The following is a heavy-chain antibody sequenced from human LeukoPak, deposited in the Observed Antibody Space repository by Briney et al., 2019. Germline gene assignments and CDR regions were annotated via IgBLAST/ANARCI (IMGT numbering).Heavy chain of an antibody. CDR3: ARDRPQEQQLGNWFDP. J-gene: IGHJ5*02. Sequence: ASVKDSCKASGYTFTSYGISWVRQAPGQGLEWMGWISAYNGNTNYAQKLQGRVTMTTDTSTSTAYMELRSLRSDDTAVYYCARDRPQEQQLGNWFDPWGQGTLVTVSS. V-gene: IGHV1-18*01. D-gene: IGHD6-13*01. CDR1: GYTFTSYG. CDR2: ISAYNGNT.